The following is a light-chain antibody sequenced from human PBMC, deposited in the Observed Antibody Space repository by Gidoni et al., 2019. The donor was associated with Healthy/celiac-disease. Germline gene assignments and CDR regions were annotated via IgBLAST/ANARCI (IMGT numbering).Light chain of an antibody. CDR2: KAS. CDR1: QSISSW. CDR3: QQYNSYSYT. J-gene: IGKJ2*01. V-gene: IGKV1-5*03. Sequence: IQMTQSPSTLSASVGDRVTITCRASQSISSWLAWYQQKPGKAPKLLIYKASSLESGVPSRFSGSGSGTEFTLTISSLQPDDFATDYCQQYNSYSYTFXQXTKLEIK.